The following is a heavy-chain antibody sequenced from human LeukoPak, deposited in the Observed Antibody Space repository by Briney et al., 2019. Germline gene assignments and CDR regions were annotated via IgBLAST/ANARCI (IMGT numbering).Heavy chain of an antibody. CDR2: IYSGGTT. CDR3: ARGPVTRFEI. J-gene: IGHJ3*02. V-gene: IGHV3-53*01. Sequence: GGSLRLTCAASGFTVSSNYMSWVRQAPGKGLEWVSVIYSGGTTYYADSVKGRFTISRDNSNNTLYLQMNSLRAEDTAVYYCARGPVTRFEIWGQGTMVTVSS. CDR1: GFTVSSNY. D-gene: IGHD4-17*01.